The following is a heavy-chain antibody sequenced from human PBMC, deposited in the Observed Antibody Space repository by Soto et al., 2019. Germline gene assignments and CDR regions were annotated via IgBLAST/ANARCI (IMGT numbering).Heavy chain of an antibody. CDR3: ATGKRFAFDY. D-gene: IGHD3-10*01. CDR1: GGSISSSGYY. V-gene: IGHV4-39*07. J-gene: IGHJ4*02. Sequence: SETLSLTCTVSGGSISSSGYYWGWIRQPPGKGLEWIGNIYYSGSTYYNPSLKSRVTISVDTSKNQFSLKLPSVTPENTAVYYGATGKRFAFDYWSQGPQVTVSS. CDR2: IYYSGST.